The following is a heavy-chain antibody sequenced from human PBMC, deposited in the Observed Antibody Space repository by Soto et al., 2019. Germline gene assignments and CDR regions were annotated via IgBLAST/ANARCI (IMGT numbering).Heavy chain of an antibody. D-gene: IGHD3-10*01. J-gene: IGHJ4*01. V-gene: IGHV3-23*01. Sequence: PGGSLRLSCAASGFTFSNYAMSWVRQAPGKGLEWVSAISSSGDWTYYADSVKGRFTISRDNAKNTLYLQMNSLTTEDTAVYYCARAGSYRFDYWGHGTLVTVSS. CDR2: ISSSGDWT. CDR3: ARAGSYRFDY. CDR1: GFTFSNYA.